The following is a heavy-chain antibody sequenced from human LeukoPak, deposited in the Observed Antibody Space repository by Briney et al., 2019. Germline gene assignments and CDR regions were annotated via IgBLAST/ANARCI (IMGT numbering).Heavy chain of an antibody. Sequence: PSETLSLTCTVSGGSISSSSYYWGWIRQPPGKGLEWIGSIYYSGSTYYNPSLKSRVTISVDTSKNQFSLKLSSVTAADTAVYYCARYHCSSTSCYAFYFDYWGQGTLVTVSS. CDR2: IYYSGST. D-gene: IGHD2-2*01. CDR1: GGSISSSSYY. J-gene: IGHJ4*02. V-gene: IGHV4-39*07. CDR3: ARYHCSSTSCYAFYFDY.